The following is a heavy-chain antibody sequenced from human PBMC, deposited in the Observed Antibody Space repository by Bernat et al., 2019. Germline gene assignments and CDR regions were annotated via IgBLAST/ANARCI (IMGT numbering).Heavy chain of an antibody. Sequence: EVQLVESGGGLVKPGGSLRLSCAASGFTFSNAWMNWVRQAPGKGLEWVGRIKSKTDGGTTDYAAPVKGRFTISRDDSKNTLYLQMNSLKTEDTAVYYCTTGLEYCSSTSCLNLYYFDYWGQGTLVTVSS. CDR3: TTGLEYCSSTSCLNLYYFDY. D-gene: IGHD2-2*01. CDR1: GFTFSNAW. J-gene: IGHJ4*02. V-gene: IGHV3-15*07. CDR2: IKSKTDGGTT.